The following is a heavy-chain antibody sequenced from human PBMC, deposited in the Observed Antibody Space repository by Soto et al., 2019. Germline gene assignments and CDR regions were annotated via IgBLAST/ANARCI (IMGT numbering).Heavy chain of an antibody. CDR2: IYYSGST. Sequence: PSETLSLTCTVSGGSISSYYWSWIRQPPGRGLEWIGYIYYSGSTNYNPSLKSRVTISVDTSKNQFSLKLSSVTAADTAVYYCARDIMGTNYYYYGMDVRGQGSRVAVSS. D-gene: IGHD2-8*01. V-gene: IGHV4-59*01. CDR3: ARDIMGTNYYYYGMDV. J-gene: IGHJ6*02. CDR1: GGSISSYY.